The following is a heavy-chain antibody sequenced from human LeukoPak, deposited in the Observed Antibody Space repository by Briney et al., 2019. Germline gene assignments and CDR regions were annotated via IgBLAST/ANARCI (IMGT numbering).Heavy chain of an antibody. D-gene: IGHD6-13*01. V-gene: IGHV3-49*04. CDR1: GFTFGDYA. Sequence: GGSLRLSCTASGFTFGDYAMNWVRQAPGKGLEWVGFIRSKAYGGTPEYAASVKGRFSISRDDSKTIAYLQMNSLKTEDTAIYYCARESSGIAATDKIDYWGQGALVTVSS. CDR2: IRSKAYGGTP. CDR3: ARESSGIAATDKIDY. J-gene: IGHJ4*02.